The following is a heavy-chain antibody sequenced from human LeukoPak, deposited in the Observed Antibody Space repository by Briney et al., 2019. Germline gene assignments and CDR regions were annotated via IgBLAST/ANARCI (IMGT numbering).Heavy chain of an antibody. CDR1: GGSFSGYY. V-gene: IGHV4-34*01. CDR3: ASGRDY. J-gene: IGHJ4*02. Sequence: PSETLSLTYAAYGGSFSGYYWSWIRQPPGKGLEWIGEINHSGSTNYNPSLKSRVTISVDTSKNQFSLKLSSVTAADTAVYYCASGRDYWGQGTLVTVSS. CDR2: INHSGST.